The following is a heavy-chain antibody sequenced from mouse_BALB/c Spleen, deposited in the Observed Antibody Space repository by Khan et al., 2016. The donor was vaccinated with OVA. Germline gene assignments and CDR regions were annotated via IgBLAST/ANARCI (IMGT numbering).Heavy chain of an antibody. CDR2: ISSSGST. CDR3: ARDGSRYNYAMDY. Sequence: EVQLVESGPGLVKPSQSLSLTCTVTGYSITSDYAWHWIRQFPGNKLEWMGYISSSGSTNYNPALKSRISITRDTSKNQFFLQLNSVTTEDTATYYCARDGSRYNYAMDYGGQGTSVTGSS. CDR1: GYSITSDYA. J-gene: IGHJ4*01. D-gene: IGHD2-3*01. V-gene: IGHV3-2*02.